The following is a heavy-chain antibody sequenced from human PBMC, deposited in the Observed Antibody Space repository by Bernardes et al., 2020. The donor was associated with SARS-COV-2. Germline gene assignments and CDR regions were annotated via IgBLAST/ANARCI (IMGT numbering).Heavy chain of an antibody. J-gene: IGHJ4*02. Sequence: LKVFCAASGFTVRSNYMGWVRKAPGKGLEWVSVIYRGGSTYYGDSVKGRFSISRDNSKNTLFLQMNSLRVEDTAVYYCASRMATSWGFDYWGQGTLVTVSS. CDR3: ASRMATSWGFDY. D-gene: IGHD3-16*01. CDR2: IYRGGST. V-gene: IGHV3-66*02. CDR1: GFTVRSNY.